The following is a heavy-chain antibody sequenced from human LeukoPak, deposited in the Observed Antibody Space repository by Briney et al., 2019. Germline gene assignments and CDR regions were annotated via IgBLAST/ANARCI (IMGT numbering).Heavy chain of an antibody. CDR3: AKKGYDYGDYAFDY. D-gene: IGHD4-17*01. CDR1: GFTFSSYV. Sequence: GGSLRLSCAASGFTFSSYVMHWVRQAPGKGLEWVAFIRYDGSNKYYADSVKGRFTISRDNSKNTLYLQMNSLRAEDTAVYYCAKKGYDYGDYAFDYWGQGTLVTVSS. CDR2: IRYDGSNK. J-gene: IGHJ4*02. V-gene: IGHV3-30*02.